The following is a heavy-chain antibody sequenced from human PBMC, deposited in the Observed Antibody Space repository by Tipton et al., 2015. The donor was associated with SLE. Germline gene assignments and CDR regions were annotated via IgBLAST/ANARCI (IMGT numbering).Heavy chain of an antibody. CDR1: GLTFSSYS. D-gene: IGHD6-13*01. CDR2: ISGSSTTI. Sequence: SLRLSCEVSGLTFSSYSMTWVRQAPGRGLEWISYISGSSTTIYYADSVEGRFIISRDNAKNAVYLQMNGLRAEDTAVYYCATGGSSRSWGQGTLISV. CDR3: ATGGSSRS. V-gene: IGHV3-48*01. J-gene: IGHJ4*02.